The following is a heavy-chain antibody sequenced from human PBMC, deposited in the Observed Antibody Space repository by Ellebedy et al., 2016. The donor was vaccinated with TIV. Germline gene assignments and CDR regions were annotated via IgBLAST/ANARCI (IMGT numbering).Heavy chain of an antibody. CDR1: GGSVSSGSYY. V-gene: IGHV4-61*01. D-gene: IGHD1-1*01. CDR3: ARVRTTGGHYFDY. Sequence: GSLRLXCTVSGGSVSSGSYYWSWIRQPPGKGLEWIGYIYYSGSTNYNPSLKSRVTISVDTSKNQFSLKLSSVTAADTAVYYCARVRTTGGHYFDYWGQGTLVTVSS. CDR2: IYYSGST. J-gene: IGHJ4*02.